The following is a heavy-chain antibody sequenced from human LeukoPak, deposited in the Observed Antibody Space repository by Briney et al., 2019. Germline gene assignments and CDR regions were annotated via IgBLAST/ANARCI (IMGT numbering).Heavy chain of an antibody. CDR2: INQGGSEK. J-gene: IGHJ4*02. V-gene: IGHV3-7*01. CDR3: ARDVTALDS. D-gene: IGHD2-2*01. CDR1: GFTFSSYW. Sequence: GGSLRLSCAASGFTFSSYWMSWVRQAPEKGLEWVANINQGGSEKYYVDSVRGRFTISRDNAKNPLYLQMNSLRADDTAVYYCARDVTALDSWGQGTLVTVSS.